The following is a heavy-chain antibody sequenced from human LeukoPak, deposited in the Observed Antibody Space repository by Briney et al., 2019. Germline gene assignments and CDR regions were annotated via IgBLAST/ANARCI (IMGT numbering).Heavy chain of an antibody. D-gene: IGHD2-2*01. J-gene: IGHJ6*04. Sequence: SETLSLTCAVYGGSFSGYYWSWIRQPPGKGLEWLGELNHSGSTNYTPSLKSRVTISVDTSKNQFSLNLSSVTAADTAVYYCARGGPDIVVVPAARLHYYYYGMDVWGKGTTVTVSS. CDR3: ARGGPDIVVVPAARLHYYYYGMDV. CDR1: GGSFSGYY. CDR2: LNHSGST. V-gene: IGHV4-34*01.